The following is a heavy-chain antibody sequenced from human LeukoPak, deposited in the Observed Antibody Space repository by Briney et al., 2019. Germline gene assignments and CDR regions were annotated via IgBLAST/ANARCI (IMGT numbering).Heavy chain of an antibody. CDR2: ISAYNGNT. J-gene: IGHJ6*02. CDR3: ARDGPQSQWLVYYYYYGMDV. Sequence: EAAVTLSCKSSAYTFTIYSISWVRQAPAQGTERMGWISAYNGNTNYAQKLQGRVTMTTDTSTSTAYMELRSLRSDDTAVYYCARDGPQSQWLVYYYYYGMDVWGQGTTVTVSS. D-gene: IGHD6-19*01. CDR1: AYTFTIYS. V-gene: IGHV1-18*01.